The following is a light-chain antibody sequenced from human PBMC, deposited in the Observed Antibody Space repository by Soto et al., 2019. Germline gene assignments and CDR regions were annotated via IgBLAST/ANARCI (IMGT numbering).Light chain of an antibody. CDR3: CSYPGSITFYV. CDR2: KGS. CDR1: NSDVGSYNL. Sequence: QSALTKPASVYGASGQSITISCTGTNSDVGSYNLVSWYQQHPGKAPKLVIYKGSERPSGVSNRFSGSKSGNTASLTISGLHAEDEADYYCCSYPGSITFYVFGTGTKVTVL. V-gene: IGLV2-23*01. J-gene: IGLJ1*01.